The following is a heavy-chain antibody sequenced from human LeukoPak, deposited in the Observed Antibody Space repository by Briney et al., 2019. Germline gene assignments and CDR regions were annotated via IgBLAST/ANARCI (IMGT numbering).Heavy chain of an antibody. CDR1: GFTFSNYA. J-gene: IGHJ4*02. Sequence: GGSLRLSCAASGFTFSNYAMIWVRQAPGKGLEWVSGISVSGANTYYADSVKGRFTISRDNSKNTLYLQMSSLRAVDTAVYYCAKDSKGLWFGELSSSYFDYWGQGTLVTVSS. CDR2: ISVSGANT. V-gene: IGHV3-23*01. D-gene: IGHD3-10*01. CDR3: AKDSKGLWFGELSSSYFDY.